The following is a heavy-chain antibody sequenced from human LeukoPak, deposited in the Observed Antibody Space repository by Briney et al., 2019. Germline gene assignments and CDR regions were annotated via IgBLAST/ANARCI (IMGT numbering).Heavy chain of an antibody. J-gene: IGHJ4*02. D-gene: IGHD3-22*01. CDR3: ARWIRRYYDS. Sequence: KPSETLSLTCTVSGGSISSYYWSWIRQPPGKGLEWIGYIYYSESTHYNPSLKSRVTVSVDTSKNQLSLKLSSVTAADTAVYYCARWIRRYYDSWGQGTLVTVSS. CDR2: IYYSEST. CDR1: GGSISSYY. V-gene: IGHV4-59*08.